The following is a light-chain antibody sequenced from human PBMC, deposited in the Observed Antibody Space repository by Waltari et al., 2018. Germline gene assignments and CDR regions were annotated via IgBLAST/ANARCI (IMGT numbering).Light chain of an antibody. CDR1: NVGRKS. V-gene: IGLV3-21*03. J-gene: IGLJ2*01. CDR3: QVWDTSSDRVV. Sequence: SYVLTQPPSASVAPGKTARITCGGNNVGRKSVHWYQQEPGQAPLLVVYDDSARPSGIPDRFSASNSGNTATLTISRVENGDEADYYCQVWDTSSDRVVFGGGTKLTVL. CDR2: DDS.